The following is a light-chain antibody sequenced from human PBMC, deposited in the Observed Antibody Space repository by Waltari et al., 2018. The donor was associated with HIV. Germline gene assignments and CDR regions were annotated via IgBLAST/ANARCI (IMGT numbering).Light chain of an antibody. J-gene: IGLJ2*01. CDR2: SNN. CDR1: RPNIGSTS. Sequence: SVLTQPPPPPGTPGRWSTNPCSGDRPNIGSTSVTWSQQLPGTAPKLLIYSNNQRPSGVPDRFSGSKSGTSASLAISGLQSEDEADYYCAAWDDSLNGHVVFGGGTKLTVL. V-gene: IGLV1-44*01. CDR3: AAWDDSLNGHVV.